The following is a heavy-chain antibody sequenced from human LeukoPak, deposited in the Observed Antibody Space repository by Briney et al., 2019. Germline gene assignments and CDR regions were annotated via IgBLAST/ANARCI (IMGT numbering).Heavy chain of an antibody. V-gene: IGHV4-59*12. CDR2: IYYSGST. Sequence: SETLSLTCTVSGGSISSYYWSWIRQPPGKGLEWIGYIYYSGSTNYNPSLKSRVTISVDTSKNQFSLKLSSATDADTAVYYGARVRSSSWVSQPNWFDPWGQGTLVTVSS. D-gene: IGHD6-13*01. J-gene: IGHJ5*02. CDR1: GGSISSYY. CDR3: ARVRSSSWVSQPNWFDP.